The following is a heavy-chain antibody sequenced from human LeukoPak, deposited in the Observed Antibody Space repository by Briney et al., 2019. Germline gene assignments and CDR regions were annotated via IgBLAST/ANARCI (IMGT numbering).Heavy chain of an antibody. CDR1: GFTFSSYA. V-gene: IGHV3-23*01. CDR3: AKDHGRTSGPDY. Sequence: GGSLRLSCAASGFTFSSYAMSWVRQAPGKGLEWVSAISGSGGSTYYADSVKGRFTISRDNSKNTLYLQMNSLRAEDAAVYYCAKDHGRTSGPDYWGQGTLVTVSS. D-gene: IGHD2-8*02. CDR2: ISGSGGST. J-gene: IGHJ4*02.